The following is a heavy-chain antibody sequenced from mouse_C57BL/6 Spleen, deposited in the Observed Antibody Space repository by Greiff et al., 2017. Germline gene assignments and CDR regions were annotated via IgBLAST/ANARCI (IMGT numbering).Heavy chain of an antibody. CDR1: GYTFTSYG. Sequence: QVQLKQPGAELARPGASVKLSCKASGYTFTSYGISWVKQRTGQGLEWIGEIYPRSGNTYYNEKFKGKATLTADKSSSTAYMELRSLASEDSAVYVSASQSPTTGTYIDYWGQGTTLTVSS. J-gene: IGHJ2*01. CDR2: IYPRSGNT. D-gene: IGHD4-1*02. V-gene: IGHV1-81*01. CDR3: ASQSPTTGTYIDY.